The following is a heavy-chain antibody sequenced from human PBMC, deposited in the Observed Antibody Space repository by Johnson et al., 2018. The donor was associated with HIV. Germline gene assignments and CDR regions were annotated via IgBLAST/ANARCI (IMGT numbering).Heavy chain of an antibody. Sequence: QVHLVESGGGLVKPGGSLRLSCAASGFTFSSYAMHWVRQAPGKGLEWVAVIRYDGSNKYYADSVKGRFTISRENAKNSLYLQMNSLRAGDTAVYYCARGSSYYYDSSGSDAFDIWGQGTMVIVSS. CDR3: ARGSSYYYDSSGSDAFDI. CDR2: IRYDGSNK. D-gene: IGHD3-22*01. V-gene: IGHV3-33*08. CDR1: GFTFSSYA. J-gene: IGHJ3*02.